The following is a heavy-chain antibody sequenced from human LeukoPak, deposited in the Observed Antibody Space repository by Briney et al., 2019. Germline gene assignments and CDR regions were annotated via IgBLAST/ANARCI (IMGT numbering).Heavy chain of an antibody. D-gene: IGHD1-20*01. CDR1: GFTFSSYS. CDR3: ARAHNWNGLDY. CDR2: ISSSSSTI. V-gene: IGHV3-48*01. J-gene: IGHJ4*02. Sequence: GGSLRLSCAASGFTFSSYSMNWVRQAPGKGLEWVSYISSSSSTIYYADSVKGRFTISRDNAENSLYLQMNSLRAEDTAVYYCARAHNWNGLDYWGQGTLVTVSS.